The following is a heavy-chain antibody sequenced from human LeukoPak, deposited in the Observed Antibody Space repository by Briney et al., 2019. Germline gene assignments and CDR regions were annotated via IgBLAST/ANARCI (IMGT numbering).Heavy chain of an antibody. D-gene: IGHD6-19*01. J-gene: IGHJ4*02. CDR3: ARDSYSSGWYGVGSR. CDR1: GFTFSDYG. V-gene: IGHV3-33*01. CDR2: IWYDGSNK. Sequence: GGSLRLSCAASGFTFSDYGMHWVRQAPGKGLEWVAVIWYDGSNKYYADSVKGRFTISRDNSKNTLYLQMNSLRAEDTAVYYCARDSYSSGWYGVGSRWGQGTLVTVSS.